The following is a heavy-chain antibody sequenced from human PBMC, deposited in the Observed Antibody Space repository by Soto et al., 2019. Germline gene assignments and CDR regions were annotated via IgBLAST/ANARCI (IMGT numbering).Heavy chain of an antibody. CDR1: GFTFSSYG. D-gene: IGHD4-17*01. J-gene: IGHJ2*01. V-gene: IGHV3-33*01. Sequence: QVQLVESGGGVVQPGRSLRLSCATSGFTFSSYGMHWVRQGPGKGLEWVAVIWYDGTNKYYADSVNGRFTICRDDSKNTLYLQMNSLRADDTDVYYCARGPITTVATWGDWYFDLWGRVTLVTVSS. CDR2: IWYDGTNK. CDR3: ARGPITTVATWGDWYFDL.